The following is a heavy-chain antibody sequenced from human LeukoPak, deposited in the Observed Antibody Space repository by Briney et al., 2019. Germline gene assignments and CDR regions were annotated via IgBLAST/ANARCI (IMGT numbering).Heavy chain of an antibody. V-gene: IGHV4-31*03. CDR1: GGSISSGGYY. Sequence: PSETLSLTCTVSGGSISSGGYYWSWIRQHPGKGLEWIGYIYYSGSTYYNPSLKSRVTISVDTSKNQFSLKLSSVTAADTAVYYCARGSLYDYIWGSYRPHFFDYWGQGTLVTVSS. CDR3: ARGSLYDYIWGSYRPHFFDY. D-gene: IGHD3-16*02. J-gene: IGHJ4*02. CDR2: IYYSGST.